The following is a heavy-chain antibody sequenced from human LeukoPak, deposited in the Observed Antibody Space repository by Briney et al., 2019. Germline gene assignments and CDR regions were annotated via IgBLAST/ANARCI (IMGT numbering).Heavy chain of an antibody. J-gene: IGHJ6*03. CDR1: GASISSRGYY. D-gene: IGHD4-11*01. V-gene: IGHV4-31*03. CDR3: ARAPKGMTTVRYYYYYYMDV. Sequence: PSQTLSLTCSVSGASISSRGYYWSWIRQLPGKGLEFIGYISYSESTYYSPSLRSRVTISLDASKNDFALKLSSVTAADTAVYYCARAPKGMTTVRYYYYYYMDVWGKGTTVTVSS. CDR2: ISYSEST.